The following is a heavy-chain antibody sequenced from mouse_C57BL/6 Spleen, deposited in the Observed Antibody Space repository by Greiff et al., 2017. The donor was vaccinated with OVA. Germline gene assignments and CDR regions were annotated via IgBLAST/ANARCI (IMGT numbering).Heavy chain of an antibody. D-gene: IGHD1-1*01. CDR3: ARQDYYGSEAY. J-gene: IGHJ3*01. V-gene: IGHV1-80*01. CDR2: IYPGDGDT. Sequence: VKLVESGAELVKPGASVKISCKASGYAFSSYWMNWVKQRPGKGLEWIGQIYPGDGDTNYNGKFKGKATLTADKSSSTAYMQLSSLTSEDSAVYFCARQDYYGSEAYWGQGTLVTVSA. CDR1: GYAFSSYW.